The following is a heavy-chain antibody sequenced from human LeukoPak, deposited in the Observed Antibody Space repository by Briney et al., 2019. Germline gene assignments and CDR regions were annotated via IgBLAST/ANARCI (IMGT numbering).Heavy chain of an antibody. V-gene: IGHV3-23*01. CDR2: ISGSGGST. CDR3: ADRGIFEAPDY. CDR1: GFTFSSYA. Sequence: GGALTLSCAASGFTFSSYAMSWVRRAPGKGLEWVSAISGSGGSTYYADSVKGRFTISRDNSKNTLYLQMNSLRAEDTAVYYCADRGIFEAPDYWGQGTLVTVSS. D-gene: IGHD3-3*01. J-gene: IGHJ4*02.